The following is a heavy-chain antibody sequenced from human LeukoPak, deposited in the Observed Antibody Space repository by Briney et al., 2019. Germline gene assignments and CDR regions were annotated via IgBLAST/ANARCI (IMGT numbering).Heavy chain of an antibody. CDR1: GFTFDDYT. Sequence: PGGSLRLSCAASGFTFDDYTMHWVRQAPGKGLEWVSLVSWDGANTYYADSVKGRFTISRDNSKNSLSLQMNSLRTEDTAFYYCAKDIHGGYSYYFDYWGQGTLDSVSS. V-gene: IGHV3-43*01. D-gene: IGHD3-22*01. J-gene: IGHJ4*02. CDR3: AKDIHGGYSYYFDY. CDR2: VSWDGANT.